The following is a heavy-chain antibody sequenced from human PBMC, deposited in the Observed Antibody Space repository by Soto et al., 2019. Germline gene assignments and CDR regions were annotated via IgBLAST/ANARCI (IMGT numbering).Heavy chain of an antibody. V-gene: IGHV1-69*02. J-gene: IGHJ4*02. CDR3: ARGVRYVDWIKGGAFGC. D-gene: IGHD3-9*01. CDR1: GGTFSSYT. CDR2: IIPILGIA. Sequence: QVQLVQSGAEVKKPGSSVKVSCKASGGTFSSYTISWVRQAPGQGLEWMGRIIPILGIANYAQKFQGRVTITADKSTSAADGELSSLRAEDTAVYYWARGVRYVDWIKGGAFGCWGQGTLVTVSS.